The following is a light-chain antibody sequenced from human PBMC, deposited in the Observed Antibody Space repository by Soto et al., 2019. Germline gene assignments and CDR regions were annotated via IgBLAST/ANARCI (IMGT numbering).Light chain of an antibody. Sequence: DIRMTQSPSSLSASVGDRVTITCRASQSISTYLSWYQQKPGKAPKLLIYGATRLQSGAPSRFTGSGSGTEFTLTISSLQPEDFATYSCQQSYSNPPNFAKGTKVDTK. J-gene: IGKJ2*01. CDR2: GAT. CDR3: QQSYSNPPN. V-gene: IGKV1-39*01. CDR1: QSISTY.